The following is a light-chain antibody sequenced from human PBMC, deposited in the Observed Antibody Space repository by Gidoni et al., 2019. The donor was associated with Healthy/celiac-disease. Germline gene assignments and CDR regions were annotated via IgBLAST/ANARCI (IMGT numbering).Light chain of an antibody. Sequence: SSELTQDPAVSVALGQTVRITCQGDSLRSYYASWYQQKPGQAPVLVSYGKNNRPSGIPDRFSGSSPGNTASLTITGAQAEDEADYYCNSRDSSGNHLTVFGTGTKVTVL. V-gene: IGLV3-19*01. CDR1: SLRSYY. CDR2: GKN. CDR3: NSRDSSGNHLTV. J-gene: IGLJ1*01.